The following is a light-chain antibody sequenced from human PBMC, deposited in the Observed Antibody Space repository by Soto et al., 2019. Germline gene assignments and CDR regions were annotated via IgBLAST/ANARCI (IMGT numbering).Light chain of an antibody. Sequence: ETVMTQSPATLSLSPGERATRSCRASQSVGSNLVWYQQKPGQAPRFLIYGASTRATGIPARFRGSGSGTEFTLTIDSLQSEDFAVYHCQQYDDWPPAFGGGTTGDIK. CDR1: QSVGSN. CDR3: QQYDDWPPA. CDR2: GAS. V-gene: IGKV3-15*01. J-gene: IGKJ4*01.